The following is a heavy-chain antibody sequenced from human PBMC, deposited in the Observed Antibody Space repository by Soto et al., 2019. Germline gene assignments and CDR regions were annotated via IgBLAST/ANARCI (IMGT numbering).Heavy chain of an antibody. CDR2: ITNTGGST. V-gene: IGHV3-23*01. Sequence: EVQLLESGGGLVQPGGSLRLSCAGSGFTFSSHAVSWVRQAPGKGLECVSSITNTGGSTYYADSVKGRFTISRDNSKNKVYLQMNSLRAEETAVYYCAKAGYGSGSYYTLGFDYWGQGSLVTVSS. CDR3: AKAGYGSGSYYTLGFDY. CDR1: GFTFSSHA. J-gene: IGHJ4*02. D-gene: IGHD3-10*01.